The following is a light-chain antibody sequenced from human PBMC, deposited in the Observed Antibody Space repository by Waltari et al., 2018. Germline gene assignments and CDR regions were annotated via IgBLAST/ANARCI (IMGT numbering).Light chain of an antibody. V-gene: IGKV4-1*01. CDR3: HQYYANPQT. Sequence: DIVMTQSPDSLAVSLGERATINCKSSQSVLYSSNNKNYLAWYQHKSGQPPKLLIYWASTRESVVPDRFSGSGSVTYFSLTINNLQPEDVAVYYCHQYYANPQTFGQGTRVEIK. J-gene: IGKJ1*01. CDR1: QSVLYSSNNKNY. CDR2: WAS.